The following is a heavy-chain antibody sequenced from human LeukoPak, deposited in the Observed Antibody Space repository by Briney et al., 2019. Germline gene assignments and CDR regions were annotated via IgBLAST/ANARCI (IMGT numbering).Heavy chain of an antibody. CDR3: ARLYDAYYHGMDV. D-gene: IGHD2-8*01. CDR2: IYYTGST. Sequence: PSETLSLTCTVSGGSISSSSYYWGWIRQPPGKGLEWIGSIYYTGSTYYNPSLKSRVTISVDTSKNQFSLKLSSVTAADTAVYYCARLYDAYYHGMDVWGQGTTVTVSS. J-gene: IGHJ6*02. V-gene: IGHV4-39*01. CDR1: GGSISSSSYY.